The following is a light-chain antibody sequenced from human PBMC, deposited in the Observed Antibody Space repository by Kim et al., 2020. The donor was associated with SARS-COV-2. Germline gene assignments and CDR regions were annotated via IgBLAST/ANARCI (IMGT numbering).Light chain of an antibody. V-gene: IGKV3-15*01. CDR3: QQYYIWLYT. J-gene: IGKJ2*01. Sequence: EIVMTQSPATLSVSPGDRATLSCRASQSVSSNLGWYQQKPGQAPKLLIYGASTRATGIPARFSGSGSGTEFTPTHTSLHSEYFAFYQYQQYYIWLYTFGRGTKLDI. CDR2: GAS. CDR1: QSVSSN.